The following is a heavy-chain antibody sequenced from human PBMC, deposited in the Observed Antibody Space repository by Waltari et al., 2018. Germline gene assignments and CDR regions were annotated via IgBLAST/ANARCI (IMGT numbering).Heavy chain of an antibody. CDR3: VRDPLNPRGLFDH. CDR2: VFYSGSA. J-gene: IGHJ4*02. V-gene: IGHV4-38-2*02. D-gene: IGHD3-10*01. CDR1: GDSIANNYC. Sequence: QVRLHESGAVMVVPSETLSLTCTVSGDSIANNYCWGWVRQPPGKGLEWIGSVFYSGSAYYNPSLRSRVTISIDTSKNQFSLKVTSVTAADTAIYYCVRDPLNPRGLFDHWGRGALVTVSS.